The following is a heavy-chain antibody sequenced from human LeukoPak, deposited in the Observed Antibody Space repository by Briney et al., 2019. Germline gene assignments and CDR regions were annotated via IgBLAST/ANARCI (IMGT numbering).Heavy chain of an antibody. CDR2: IYYSGST. D-gene: IGHD3-9*01. V-gene: IGHV4-59*12. CDR3: ARVGASGYWRAYDAFDI. J-gene: IGHJ3*02. Sequence: SETLSLTCTVSGGSISSYYWSWIRQPPGKGLEWIGYIYYSGSTSYNPSLKSRVTISADTSKNQFSLKPSSVTAADTAVYYCARVGASGYWRAYDAFDIWGQGTMVTVSS. CDR1: GGSISSYY.